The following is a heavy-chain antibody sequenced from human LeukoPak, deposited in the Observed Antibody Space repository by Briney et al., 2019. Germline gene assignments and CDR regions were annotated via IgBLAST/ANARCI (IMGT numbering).Heavy chain of an antibody. CDR3: ARDRLGLVNYYHYMDV. CDR2: IYTSGST. J-gene: IGHJ6*03. CDR1: GGSISSGSYY. Sequence: SETLSLTCTVSGGSISSGSYYWSWIRQPAGKGLEWIGRIYTSGSTNYNPSLKSRVTISVDTSKNQFSLKLSSVTAADTAVYYCARDRLGLVNYYHYMDVWGKGTTVTVSS. D-gene: IGHD3-16*01. V-gene: IGHV4-61*02.